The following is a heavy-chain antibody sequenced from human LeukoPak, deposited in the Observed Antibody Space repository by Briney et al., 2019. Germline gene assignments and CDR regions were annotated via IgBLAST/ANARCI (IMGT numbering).Heavy chain of an antibody. J-gene: IGHJ6*02. D-gene: IGHD6-13*01. CDR2: IYYSGST. CDR1: GGSISSYY. CDR3: ARDGGYSSSWPYYYYGMDV. Sequence: SETPSLTCTVSGGSISSYYWSWIRQPPGKGLEWIGYIYYSGSTNYNPSLKSRVTISVDTSKNQFSLKLSSVTAADTAVYYCARDGGYSSSWPYYYYGMDVWGQGTTVTVSS. V-gene: IGHV4-59*01.